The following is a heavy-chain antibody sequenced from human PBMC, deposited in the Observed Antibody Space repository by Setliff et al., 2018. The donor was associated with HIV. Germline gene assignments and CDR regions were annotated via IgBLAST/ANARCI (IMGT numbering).Heavy chain of an antibody. J-gene: IGHJ4*02. D-gene: IGHD1-26*01. CDR2: ISSSGGTI. CDR1: GFTFSSYE. V-gene: IGHV3-48*03. Sequence: GGSLRLSCAASGFTFSSYEMNWVRQAPGKGLEWVSYISSSGGTIYYADSVKGRFTISRDDSKNSVFLQMNSLKTEDTAMYYCTRSKWGSGFDYWGQGTLVTVSS. CDR3: TRSKWGSGFDY.